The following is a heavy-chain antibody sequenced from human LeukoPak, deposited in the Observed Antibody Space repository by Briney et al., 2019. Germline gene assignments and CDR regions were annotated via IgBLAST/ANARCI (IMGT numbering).Heavy chain of an antibody. CDR1: GYTFTSYY. D-gene: IGHD1-26*01. CDR2: INPSGGST. V-gene: IGHV1-46*01. J-gene: IGHJ6*02. Sequence: ASVKVSCKASGYTFTSYYMHWVRQAPGQGLEWMGIINPSGGSTSYAQKFQGRVTMTRDRSKSTVYMELGSLRFEDKAVYYCARWDENYYYYVMDVWGQGTTVTVSS. CDR3: ARWDENYYYYVMDV.